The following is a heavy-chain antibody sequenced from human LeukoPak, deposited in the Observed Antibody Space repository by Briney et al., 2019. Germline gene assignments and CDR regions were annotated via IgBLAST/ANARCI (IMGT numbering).Heavy chain of an antibody. Sequence: VASVKVSCKASAYTFTSYNINWVRQATGQGLEWMGWMNPNSGNTVYAQKFQGRVTMTRNTSISTAYMELSSLTSEDTAVYYCARDGSGSYYDRGWFDPWGQGTLVTVSS. D-gene: IGHD3-10*01. J-gene: IGHJ5*02. CDR3: ARDGSGSYYDRGWFDP. CDR1: AYTFTSYN. V-gene: IGHV1-8*01. CDR2: MNPNSGNT.